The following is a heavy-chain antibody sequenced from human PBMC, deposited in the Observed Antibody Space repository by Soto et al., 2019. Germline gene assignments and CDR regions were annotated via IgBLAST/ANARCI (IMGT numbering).Heavy chain of an antibody. CDR1: EFIFSDYY. V-gene: IGHV3-11*01. D-gene: IGHD5-18*01. CDR3: ARARYSYGLREYYYYYYGMDV. J-gene: IGHJ6*02. CDR2: ISSSGSTI. Sequence: PGGSLRLSCAASEFIFSDYYMSWIRQAPGKGLGWVSHISSSGSTIHYADSVKGRFTISRDNAKNSLYLQMNSLRAEDTAVYYCARARYSYGLREYYYYYYGMDVWGQGTTVTVSS.